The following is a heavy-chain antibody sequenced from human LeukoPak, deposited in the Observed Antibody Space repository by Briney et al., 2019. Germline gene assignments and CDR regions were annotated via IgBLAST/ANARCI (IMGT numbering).Heavy chain of an antibody. D-gene: IGHD4-17*01. J-gene: IGHJ6*04. V-gene: IGHV4-59*01. CDR1: GGSISSYY. CDR2: IYYSGST. CDR3: ARDDYASGYV. Sequence: SETLSLTCTVSGGSISSYYWSWIRQPPGKGLEWIGYIYYSGSTNYNPSLKSRVTISVDTSKNQFSLKLSSVTAADTAVYYCARDDYASGYVRGKGTTVTVSS.